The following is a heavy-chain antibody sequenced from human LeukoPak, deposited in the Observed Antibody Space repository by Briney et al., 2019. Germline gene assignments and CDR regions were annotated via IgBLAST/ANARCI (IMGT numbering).Heavy chain of an antibody. CDR3: AKANGGYSSSWYQFQLGY. CDR2: ISWDGGST. CDR1: GFTFDDYA. Sequence: PGGSLRLSCAASGFTFDDYAMHWVRQAPGKGLEWVSLISWDGGSTYYADSVKGRFPISRDNSKNSLYLQMNSLRAEDTALYYCAKANGGYSSSWYQFQLGYWGQGTLVTVSS. J-gene: IGHJ4*02. D-gene: IGHD6-13*01. V-gene: IGHV3-43D*04.